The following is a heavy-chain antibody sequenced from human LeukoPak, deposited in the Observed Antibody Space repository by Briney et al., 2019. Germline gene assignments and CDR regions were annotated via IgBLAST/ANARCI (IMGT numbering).Heavy chain of an antibody. CDR1: GLSLSTSGVG. D-gene: IGHD3-3*01. CDR2: IYWHDET. CDR3: THRRVAFGLEY. V-gene: IGHV2-5*01. J-gene: IGHJ4*02. Sequence: ESGPTLVNPRQTLALTCTFSGLSLSTSGVGVGWIRQPPGKALEWLAIIYWHDETHYSPSLKSRLTITKDTSKNQVVLTMTNMDPMDTATYYWTHRRVAFGLEYWGQGNLVTVSS.